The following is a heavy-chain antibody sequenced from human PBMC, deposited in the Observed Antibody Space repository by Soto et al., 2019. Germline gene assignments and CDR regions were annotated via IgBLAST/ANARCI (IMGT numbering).Heavy chain of an antibody. D-gene: IGHD5-12*01. CDR1: GFTFRIYK. J-gene: IGHJ4*01. CDR3: ARGGRIAVTTIGDY. CDR2: ISSSSSTI. Sequence: GSLRLSCAAPGFTFRIYKMNCVRQAPGKGLDWVSYISSSSSTIYYADSVKGRFTISRDNAKNSLYLQMNSPRDDDTAMYYCARGGRIAVTTIGDYWGQGTLVTVSS. V-gene: IGHV3-48*02.